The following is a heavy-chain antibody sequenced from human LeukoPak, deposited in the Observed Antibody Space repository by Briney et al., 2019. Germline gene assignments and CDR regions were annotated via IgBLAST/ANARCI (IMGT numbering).Heavy chain of an antibody. V-gene: IGHV1-69*13. D-gene: IGHD5-24*01. CDR1: GGTFSSYA. CDR2: IIPIFGTA. Sequence: ASVKVSCKASGGTFSSYAISWVRQAPGQGLEWMGGIIPIFGTANYAQKFQGRVTITADESTSTAYMELSSLRSEGTAVYYCARDSRDGYNHWGQGTLVTVSS. J-gene: IGHJ5*02. CDR3: ARDSRDGYNH.